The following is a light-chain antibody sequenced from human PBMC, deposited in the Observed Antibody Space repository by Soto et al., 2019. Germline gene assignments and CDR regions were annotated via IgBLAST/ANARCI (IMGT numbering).Light chain of an antibody. CDR2: GAS. CDR1: QSVSSSY. CDR3: QQYGSSPRT. V-gene: IGKV3-20*01. Sequence: EIVLTQSPGTLSLSPGERATLSCRASQSVSSSYLAWYQQKPGQAPRLLIYGASSRATGIPDRFSGSGSGTDFPLTIRRLEPEDFALYYCQQYGSSPRTFGPGTEVYI. J-gene: IGKJ3*01.